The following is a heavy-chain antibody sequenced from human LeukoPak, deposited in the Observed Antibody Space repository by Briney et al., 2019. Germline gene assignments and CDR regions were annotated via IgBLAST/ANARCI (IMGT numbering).Heavy chain of an antibody. CDR1: GGSISSSSYY. CDR3: ARAGYSYGQNWFDP. V-gene: IGHV4-39*07. D-gene: IGHD5-18*01. CDR2: IYYSGST. J-gene: IGHJ5*02. Sequence: SETLSLTCTVSGGSISSSSYYWGWIRQPPGKGLEWIGSIYYSGSTYYNPSLKSRVTISVDTSKNQFSLKLSSVTAADTAVYYCARAGYSYGQNWFDPWSQGTLVTVSS.